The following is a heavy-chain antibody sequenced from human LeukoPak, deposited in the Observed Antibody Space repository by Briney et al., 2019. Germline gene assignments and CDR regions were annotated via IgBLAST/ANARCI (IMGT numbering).Heavy chain of an antibody. V-gene: IGHV3-30-3*01. CDR2: ISYDGSNK. J-gene: IGHJ4*02. CDR1: GFTFSSYA. Sequence: GGSLRLSCAASGFTFSSYAMHWVRQAPGKGLEWVAVISYDGSNKYYADSVKGRFTISRDNSKNTLYLQMNSLRAEDTAVYYCARGPPGYCSSTSCYLVAAAGTIDYWGQGTLVTVSS. CDR3: ARGPPGYCSSTSCYLVAAAGTIDY. D-gene: IGHD2-2*03.